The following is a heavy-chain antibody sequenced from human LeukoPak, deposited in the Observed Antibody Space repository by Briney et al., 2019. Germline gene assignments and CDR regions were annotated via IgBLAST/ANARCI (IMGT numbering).Heavy chain of an antibody. CDR3: ARDLSGYSGYDSPYYYYGMDV. J-gene: IGHJ6*02. CDR1: GYTFTGYY. Sequence: ASVKVSCKASGYTFTGYYMHCVRQAPGQGLEWMGWINPNIGGTNYAQKFQGRVTMTRDTSISTAYMELSRLRSDDTAVYYCARDLSGYSGYDSPYYYYGMDVWGQGTTVTVSS. V-gene: IGHV1-2*02. CDR2: INPNIGGT. D-gene: IGHD5-12*01.